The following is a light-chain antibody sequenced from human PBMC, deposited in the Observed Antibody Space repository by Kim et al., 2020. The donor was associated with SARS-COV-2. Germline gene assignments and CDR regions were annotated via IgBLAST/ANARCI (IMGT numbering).Light chain of an antibody. CDR3: SSFTSSSTYV. Sequence: QSALTQPASVSGSPGQSITISCTGTSSDIDASDYVSWYQQYPGKAPKLIIYDVSQRPSGVSNRFSGSKSGNTASLAISGLQAEDEADYYCSSFTSSSTYVFGTGTKV. V-gene: IGLV2-14*03. J-gene: IGLJ1*01. CDR1: SSDIDASDY. CDR2: DVS.